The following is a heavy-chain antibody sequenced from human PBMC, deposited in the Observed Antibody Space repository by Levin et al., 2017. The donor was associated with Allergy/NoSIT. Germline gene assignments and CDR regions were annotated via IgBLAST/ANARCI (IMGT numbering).Heavy chain of an antibody. V-gene: IGHV3-23*01. CDR3: EKALYGDYYMDV. CDR1: GFTFSSYA. J-gene: IGHJ6*03. CDR2: ISGSGDNT. D-gene: IGHD4-17*01. Sequence: GGSLRLSCAASGFTFSSYAMSWVRQAPGKGLEWVSVISGSGDNTYYADSVKGRFTISRDNSKNTLYLQMNSLRAEDTAIYYCEKALYGDYYMDVWGKGSTVTVSS.